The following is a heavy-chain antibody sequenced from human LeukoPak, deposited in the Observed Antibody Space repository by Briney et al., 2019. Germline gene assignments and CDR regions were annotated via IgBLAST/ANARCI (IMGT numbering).Heavy chain of an antibody. D-gene: IGHD3-22*01. Sequence: GASVKVSCKASGGTFSSYAISWVRPAPGQGLEWMGRIIPILGIANYAQKFQGRVTMTRDTSISTAYMELSRLRSDDTAVYYCARGSYYYDSSGDYVYWGQGTLVTVSS. V-gene: IGHV1-69*04. J-gene: IGHJ4*02. CDR3: ARGSYYYDSSGDYVY. CDR1: GGTFSSYA. CDR2: IIPILGIA.